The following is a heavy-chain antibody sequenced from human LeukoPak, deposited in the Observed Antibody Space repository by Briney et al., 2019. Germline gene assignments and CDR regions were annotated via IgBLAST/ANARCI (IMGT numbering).Heavy chain of an antibody. Sequence: ASVKVSCKASGYTFTGYYMHWVRQAPGQGIEWMGWINPNSGGTNYAQKFQGRVTMTRDTSISTAYMELSRLRSDDTAVDYCARGGGATTGGRYFDYWGQGTLVTVSS. CDR1: GYTFTGYY. CDR2: INPNSGGT. CDR3: ARGGGATTGGRYFDY. D-gene: IGHD1-26*01. V-gene: IGHV1-2*02. J-gene: IGHJ4*02.